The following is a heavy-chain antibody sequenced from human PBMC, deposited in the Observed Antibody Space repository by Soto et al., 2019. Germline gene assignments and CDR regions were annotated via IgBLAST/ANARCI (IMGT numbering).Heavy chain of an antibody. CDR3: ASSGLIRDGYNYFDY. D-gene: IGHD5-12*01. CDR1: GGSISSGDYY. Sequence: SETLSLTCTVSGGSISSGDYYWSWIRQPPGKGLEWIGYIYYSGSTYYNPSLKSRVTISVDTSKNQFSLKLSSVTAADTAVYYCASSGLIRDGYNYFDYGGKGSLVTVSS. V-gene: IGHV4-30-4*01. CDR2: IYYSGST. J-gene: IGHJ4*02.